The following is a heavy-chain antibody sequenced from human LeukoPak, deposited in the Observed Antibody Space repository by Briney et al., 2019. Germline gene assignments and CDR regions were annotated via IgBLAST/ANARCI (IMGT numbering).Heavy chain of an antibody. D-gene: IGHD3-10*01. Sequence: ETLSLTCAVYGGSFSGYYWSWIRQPPGKGLEWIGEINHSGSTNYNPSLKSRVTISVDTSKNQFSLKLSSVTAADTAVYYCARGADRFGWFDPWGQGTLVTVSS. J-gene: IGHJ5*02. CDR1: GGSFSGYY. V-gene: IGHV4-34*01. CDR2: INHSGST. CDR3: ARGADRFGWFDP.